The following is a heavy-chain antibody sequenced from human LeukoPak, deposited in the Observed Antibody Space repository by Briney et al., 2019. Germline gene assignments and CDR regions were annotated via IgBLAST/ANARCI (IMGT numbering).Heavy chain of an antibody. CDR3: ARGAGYSRYFDL. V-gene: IGHV4-34*01. CDR1: GGSFSGYY. D-gene: IGHD6-13*01. J-gene: IGHJ2*01. CDR2: INHSGST. Sequence: SSETLSLTCAVYGGSFSGYYWSWIRQPPGKGLEWIGEINHSGSTNYNPSLKSRVTMSIDTSKNQFSLRLSSVTAADTAVYYCARGAGYSRYFDLWGRGTLVTVSS.